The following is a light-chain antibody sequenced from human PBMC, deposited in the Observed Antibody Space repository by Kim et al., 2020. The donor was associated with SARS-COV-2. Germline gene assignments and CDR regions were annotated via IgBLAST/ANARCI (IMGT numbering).Light chain of an antibody. CDR2: GAS. V-gene: IGKV3-20*01. CDR3: QHYGSPPYT. Sequence: EIVLTQSPGTLSLSPGERATLSCRASQSVSSSFLAWYQQKPGQAPRLLMYGASSRATGIPDRFSGGGSGTDFTLTISRLEPEDFAVYYCQHYGSPPYTFGQGTKLEI. J-gene: IGKJ2*01. CDR1: QSVSSSF.